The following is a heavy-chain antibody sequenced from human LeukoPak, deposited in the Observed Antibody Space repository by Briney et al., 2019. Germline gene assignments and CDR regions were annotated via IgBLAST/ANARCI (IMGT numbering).Heavy chain of an antibody. CDR3: ARTKRITIFGVNRIDY. D-gene: IGHD3-3*01. V-gene: IGHV1-8*01. CDR1: GYTFTSYD. Sequence: GASVKVSCKASGYTFTSYDINWVRQATGQGLEWMGWMNPNSGNTGYAQKFQGRVTMTRNTSISTAYMKLSSLRSEDTAVYYCARTKRITIFGVNRIDYWGQGTLVTVSS. CDR2: MNPNSGNT. J-gene: IGHJ4*02.